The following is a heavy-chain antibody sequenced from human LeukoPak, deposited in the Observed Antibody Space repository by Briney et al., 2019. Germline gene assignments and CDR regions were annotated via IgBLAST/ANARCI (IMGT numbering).Heavy chain of an antibody. D-gene: IGHD4-17*01. CDR2: IYWDDDK. J-gene: IGHJ4*02. CDR3: ARLIEQYGDYRTLDY. CDR1: GFSLRTTGVG. V-gene: IGHV2-5*02. Sequence: SGPTLVKPTQTLTLTSTFSGFSLRTTGVGVGWIRQPPAKALKGLALIYWDDDKRHSPSLRSRLTITKDTSKNQVVLTLTYMDPVDTATYYCARLIEQYGDYRTLDYWGQGTLVTVSS.